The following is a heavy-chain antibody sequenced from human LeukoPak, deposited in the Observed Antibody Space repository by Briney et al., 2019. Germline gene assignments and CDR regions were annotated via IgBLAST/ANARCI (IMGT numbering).Heavy chain of an antibody. V-gene: IGHV4-34*01. CDR3: ARGRRFTILTRHWFDP. CDR2: INHSGST. J-gene: IGHJ5*02. D-gene: IGHD3-9*01. Sequence: GSLRLSCAASGFTFDNYRMSWVRQAPGKGLEWIGEINHSGSTNYNPSLRSRVTISVDTSKNQFSLKLSSVTAADTAVYYCARGRRFTILTRHWFDPWGQGTLVTVSS. CDR1: GFTFDNYR.